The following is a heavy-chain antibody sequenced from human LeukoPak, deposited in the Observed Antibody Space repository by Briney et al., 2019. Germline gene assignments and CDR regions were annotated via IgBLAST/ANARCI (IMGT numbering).Heavy chain of an antibody. Sequence: SETLSLTCTVSGGSISTYYWTWIRQPPGKELEWIGYIYYTGSTNYNPSLNSRVSMSVGTSKNQFSLKLNSVTAADTAVYYCVRRFAANPRYAFDMWGQGTMVTVSS. CDR1: GGSISTYY. V-gene: IGHV4-59*08. CDR3: VRRFAANPRYAFDM. D-gene: IGHD6-25*01. CDR2: IYYTGST. J-gene: IGHJ3*02.